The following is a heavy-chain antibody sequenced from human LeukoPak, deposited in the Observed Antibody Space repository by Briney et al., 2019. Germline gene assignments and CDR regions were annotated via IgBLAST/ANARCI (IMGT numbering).Heavy chain of an antibody. J-gene: IGHJ3*02. V-gene: IGHV4-59*01. CDR2: IYYSGGT. CDR3: ARSAVNAGYAFDI. Sequence: PSETLSLTCTVSGGSISSYYWSWIRQPPGKGLEWIGYIYYSGGTNYNPSLKSRVTISVDTSKNQFSLKLSSVTAADTAVYYCARSAVNAGYAFDIWGQGTMVTVSS. CDR1: GGSISSYY.